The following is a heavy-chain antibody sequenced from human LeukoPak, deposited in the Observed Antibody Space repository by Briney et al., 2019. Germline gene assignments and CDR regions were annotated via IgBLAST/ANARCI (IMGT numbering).Heavy chain of an antibody. D-gene: IGHD4-23*01. CDR2: INQDGSEK. V-gene: IGHV3-7*01. J-gene: IGHJ5*02. CDR3: ATPPLVTWFDP. CDR1: GFTFSTYW. Sequence: PGGSLRLSCAASGFTFSTYWMSWVRQAPGKGLEWVANINQDGSEKYYVDSVKGRFTTSRDNAENSLHLHMSSLRAEDTAVYYCATPPLVTWFDPWGQGTLVTVSS.